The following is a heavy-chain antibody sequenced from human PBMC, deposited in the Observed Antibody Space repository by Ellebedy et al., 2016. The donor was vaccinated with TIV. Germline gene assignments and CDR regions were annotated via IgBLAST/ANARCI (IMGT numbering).Heavy chain of an antibody. J-gene: IGHJ4*02. CDR3: AKDHGIQLWRSYYFDY. D-gene: IGHD5-18*01. CDR2: ISGSGGST. V-gene: IGHV3-23*01. Sequence: GGSLRLSCAASGFTFDDYGMSWVRQAPGKGLEWVSAISGSGGSTYYADSVKGRFTISRDNSKNTLYLQMNSLRAEDTAVYYCAKDHGIQLWRSYYFDYWGQGTLVTVSS. CDR1: GFTFDDYG.